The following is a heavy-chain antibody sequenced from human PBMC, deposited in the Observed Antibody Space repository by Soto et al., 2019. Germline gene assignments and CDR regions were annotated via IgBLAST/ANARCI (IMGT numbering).Heavy chain of an antibody. Sequence: QVQLVDSGGGVVQPGRSLRLSCAASGFTFSSYGMHWVRRAPGKGLEWVALISYDGSKEYYADSVRGQFTISRDNSKNTLYLQMNVLRVEDTAVYYCARDFTVGATYSGPYYYAMDVWGQGTTVIVSS. CDR2: ISYDGSKE. D-gene: IGHD1-26*01. V-gene: IGHV3-33*05. J-gene: IGHJ6*02. CDR3: ARDFTVGATYSGPYYYAMDV. CDR1: GFTFSSYG.